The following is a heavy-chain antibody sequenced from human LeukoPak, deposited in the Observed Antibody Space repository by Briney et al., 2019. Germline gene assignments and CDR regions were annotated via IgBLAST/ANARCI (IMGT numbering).Heavy chain of an antibody. Sequence: GGSLRLSCTASGFTFGDYAMSWVRQAPGKGLEWVGFIRSKAYGGTTEYAASVKGRFTISRDDSKSIAYLQMNSLKTEDTAVYYCTRVVVPAAANWFDPWGQGTLVTVSS. CDR2: IRSKAYGGTT. J-gene: IGHJ5*02. CDR1: GFTFGDYA. V-gene: IGHV3-49*04. D-gene: IGHD2-2*01. CDR3: TRVVVPAAANWFDP.